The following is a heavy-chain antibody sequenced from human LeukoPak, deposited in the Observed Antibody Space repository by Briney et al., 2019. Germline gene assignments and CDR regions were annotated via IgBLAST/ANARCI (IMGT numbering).Heavy chain of an antibody. CDR3: ARGVEGGGSDTNYYYYMDV. Sequence: SLRLTFASSGLTCVSYAMHGVREAPRKGQEKVALISYDGSNEFYADSVKGRFTISRDNSKITLYLQMNSLRAEDTAVYYCARGVEGGGSDTNYYYYMDVCGKGTSATVSS. CDR1: GLTCVSYA. CDR2: ISYDGSNE. V-gene: IGHV3-30*01. D-gene: IGHD1-26*01. J-gene: IGHJ6*03.